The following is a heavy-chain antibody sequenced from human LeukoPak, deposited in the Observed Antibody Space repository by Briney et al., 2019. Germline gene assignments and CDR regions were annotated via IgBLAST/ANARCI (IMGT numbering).Heavy chain of an antibody. CDR1: GGTFSSYA. J-gene: IGHJ4*02. CDR2: IIPIFGTA. D-gene: IGHD1-26*01. CDR3: ARTAFSGSYYDY. Sequence: SVKVSCKAPGGTFSSYAISWVRQAPGQGLEWMGRIIPIFGTANYAQKFQGRVTITTDESTSTAYMELSSLRSEDTAVYYCARTAFSGSYYDYWGQGTLVTVSS. V-gene: IGHV1-69*05.